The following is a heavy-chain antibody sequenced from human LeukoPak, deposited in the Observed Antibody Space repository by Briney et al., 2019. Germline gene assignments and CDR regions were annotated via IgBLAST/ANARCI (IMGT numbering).Heavy chain of an antibody. Sequence: PSETLSLTCTVSGGSINNYYWSWIRQPAGKGLEWIGRIYTRGSTNYNPSLKGRVTMSVDTSKNQFSLKLSSVTAADTAVYYCARGRYCSADICSGGDAFGIWGQGTMVSVSS. CDR3: ARGRYCSADICSGGDAFGI. CDR2: IYTRGST. V-gene: IGHV4-4*07. J-gene: IGHJ3*02. CDR1: GGSINNYY. D-gene: IGHD2-15*01.